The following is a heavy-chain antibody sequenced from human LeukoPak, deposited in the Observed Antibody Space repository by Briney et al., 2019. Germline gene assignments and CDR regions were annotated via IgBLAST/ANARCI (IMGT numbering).Heavy chain of an antibody. CDR2: IYYSGCS. Sequence: SETLSLTCTVSGGSISRYYWSWIGQPPGKGLEWIGYIYYSGCSNYNPSLKSGVTISVDTSKNQFSLKLSSVTAADPAVYYCARGSLDCSGGSCYPIVDYWGQGTLVTVSS. J-gene: IGHJ4*02. CDR1: GGSISRYY. V-gene: IGHV4-59*12. CDR3: ARGSLDCSGGSCYPIVDY. D-gene: IGHD2-15*01.